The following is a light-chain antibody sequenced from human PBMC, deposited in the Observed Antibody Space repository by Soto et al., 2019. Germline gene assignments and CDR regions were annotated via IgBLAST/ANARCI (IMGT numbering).Light chain of an antibody. Sequence: QSVLTQPASVSGSPGQSITISCTGTSSDIGAYNYVSWYQQYPGKAPKLMIYGVTNRPSGVSNRFSGSKTDNTASLTISGLQAEDEADYYCFSHRGGDSHVFGTGTKVTVL. CDR3: FSHRGGDSHV. CDR1: SSDIGAYNY. V-gene: IGLV2-14*01. J-gene: IGLJ1*01. CDR2: GVT.